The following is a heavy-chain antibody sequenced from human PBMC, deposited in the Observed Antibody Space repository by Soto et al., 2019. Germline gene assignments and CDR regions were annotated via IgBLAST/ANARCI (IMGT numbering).Heavy chain of an antibody. CDR1: GASIDNNGYS. Sequence: QVQLQESGPGLVIPSQTLTLTCAVSGASIDNNGYSWTWIRQHTGKGLEWIGTNNNRGDTNYNPSPKSRLTISLDTSQNNFSPRLHAVTAADTATYYCARGGSCWKALNWFDPWGQGIMVTVSS. D-gene: IGHD6-19*01. CDR3: ARGGSCWKALNWFDP. J-gene: IGHJ5*02. CDR2: NNNRGDT. V-gene: IGHV4-31*11.